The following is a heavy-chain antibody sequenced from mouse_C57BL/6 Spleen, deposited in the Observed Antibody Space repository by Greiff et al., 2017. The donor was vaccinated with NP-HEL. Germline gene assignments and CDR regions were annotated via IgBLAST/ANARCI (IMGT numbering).Heavy chain of an antibody. CDR2: IDPNSGGT. CDR3: ARWESSMVTRGFAY. V-gene: IGHV1-72*01. J-gene: IGHJ3*01. CDR1: GYTFTSYW. D-gene: IGHD2-2*01. Sequence: QVELQQPGAELVKPGASVKLSCKASGYTFTSYWMHWVKQRPGRGLEWIGRIDPNSGGTKYNEKFKSKATLTVDKPSSTAYMQLSSLTSEDSAVYYCARWESSMVTRGFAYWGQGTLVTVSA.